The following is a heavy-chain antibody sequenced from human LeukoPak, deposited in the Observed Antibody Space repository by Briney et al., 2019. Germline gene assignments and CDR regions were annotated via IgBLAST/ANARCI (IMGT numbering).Heavy chain of an antibody. CDR2: INGDGRNI. J-gene: IGHJ4*02. V-gene: IGHV3-74*01. CDR1: GFTFSSYW. D-gene: IGHD3-10*02. CDR3: ASQPRFGYSYVLLGH. Sequence: GGSLRLSCVASGFTFSSYWMHWVRQDPRKGLVWVSRINGDGRNINYADSVRGRFTISRDNSKNTLYLQMNSLRAEDTAVYYCASQPRFGYSYVLLGHWGQGTLVTVSS.